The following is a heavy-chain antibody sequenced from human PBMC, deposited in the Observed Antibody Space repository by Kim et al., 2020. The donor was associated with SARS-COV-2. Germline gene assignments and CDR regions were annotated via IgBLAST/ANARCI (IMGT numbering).Heavy chain of an antibody. Sequence: GESLKISCKGSGYSFTNYWIGWVRQMPGKGLEWIGLIHPSDSETIYSPSFPGQVTFSADKSITTAYMQWSSLKTSDTAIYFCARVVNGYRGDYWGQGTLVTVSS. J-gene: IGHJ4*02. V-gene: IGHV5-51*01. D-gene: IGHD5-18*01. CDR3: ARVVNGYRGDY. CDR1: GYSFTNYW. CDR2: IHPSDSET.